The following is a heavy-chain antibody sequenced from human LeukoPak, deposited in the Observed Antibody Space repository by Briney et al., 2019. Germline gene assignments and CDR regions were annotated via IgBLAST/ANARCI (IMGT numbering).Heavy chain of an antibody. Sequence: PGGSLRLSCAASGFTFSSYWMSWVRQAPGKGLEWVANIKQDGSEKYYVGSVKGRFTISRDNAKNSLYLEMNSPRAEDTAVYYCARGPRGLHGYSYGYYFDYWGQGTLVTVSS. J-gene: IGHJ4*02. CDR3: ARGPRGLHGYSYGYYFDY. D-gene: IGHD5-18*01. CDR1: GFTFSSYW. CDR2: IKQDGSEK. V-gene: IGHV3-7*05.